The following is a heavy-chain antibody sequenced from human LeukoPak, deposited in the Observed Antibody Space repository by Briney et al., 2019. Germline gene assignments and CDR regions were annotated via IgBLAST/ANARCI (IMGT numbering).Heavy chain of an antibody. CDR3: AKDYWYFDL. J-gene: IGHJ2*01. CDR2: ISSSSSTV. Sequence: PGGSLRLSCAASGFTFSSYSMNWVRQAPGKGLEWVSYISSSSSTVYYADSVKGRFTISRDNSMNTLYLQMNSLRAEDTAVYYCAKDYWYFDLWGRGTLVTVSS. V-gene: IGHV3-48*01. CDR1: GFTFSSYS.